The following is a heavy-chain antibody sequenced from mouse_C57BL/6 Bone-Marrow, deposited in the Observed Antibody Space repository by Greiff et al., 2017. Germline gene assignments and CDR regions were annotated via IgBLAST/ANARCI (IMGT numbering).Heavy chain of an antibody. V-gene: IGHV1-69*01. CDR2: IDPSDSYT. J-gene: IGHJ1*03. CDR3: ARGGRCYWYFDV. CDR1: GYTFTSYW. Sequence: QVQLQQPGAELVMPGASVTLSCKASGYTFTSYWMHWVKQRPGQGLEWIGEIDPSDSYTNYNQKFKGKSTLTVDNSSSTAYIRRSSLTSEVSAVYYCARGGRCYWYFDVWGTGTTVTVSS.